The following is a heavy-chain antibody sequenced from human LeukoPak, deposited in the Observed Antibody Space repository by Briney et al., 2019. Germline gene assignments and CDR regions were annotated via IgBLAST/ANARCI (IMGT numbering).Heavy chain of an antibody. CDR2: ISYDGSNK. Sequence: GGSLRLSCAASGFTFSSYGVHWVRQAPGKGLEWVAVISYDGSNKYYADSVKGRFTISRDNSKNTLYLQMNSLRAEDTAVYYCAKDRIVVAGTPYADWGQGTLVTVSS. V-gene: IGHV3-30*18. J-gene: IGHJ4*02. D-gene: IGHD6-19*01. CDR3: AKDRIVVAGTPYAD. CDR1: GFTFSSYG.